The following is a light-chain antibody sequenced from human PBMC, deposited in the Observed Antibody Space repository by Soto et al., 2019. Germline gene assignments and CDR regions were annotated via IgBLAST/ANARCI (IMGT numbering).Light chain of an antibody. CDR1: PSYVGSYNR. CDR3: SSYTSSSTYV. CDR2: EVS. J-gene: IGLJ1*01. Sequence: IIYTRNPSYVGSYNRVSWYQQPPGTAPKVMIYEVSNRPSGVPDRFSGSKSGNTASLTISGLQAEDEADYYCSSYTSSSTYVFGTGNKVTVL. V-gene: IGLV2-18*02.